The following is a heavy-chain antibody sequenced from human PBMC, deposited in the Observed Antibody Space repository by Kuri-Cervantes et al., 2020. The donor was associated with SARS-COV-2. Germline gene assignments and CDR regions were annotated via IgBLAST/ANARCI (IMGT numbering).Heavy chain of an antibody. CDR1: GASINDYY. CDR3: ARMSGNRIL. D-gene: IGHD1-26*01. J-gene: IGHJ4*02. CDR2: IYSSGST. V-gene: IGHV4-4*07. Sequence: SETLSLTCTVSGASINDYYWTWIRQPAGQGLEWIGRIYSSGSTNYNPSLKSRVTMSIDTSTNQFSLRLTSVTAADTAVYYCARMSGNRILWGQGARVTVAS.